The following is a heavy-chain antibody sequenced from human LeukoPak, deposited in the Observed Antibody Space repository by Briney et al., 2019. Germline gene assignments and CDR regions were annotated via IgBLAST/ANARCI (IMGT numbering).Heavy chain of an antibody. Sequence: GASVKVSCKASGYTFTSYAMHWVRQAPGQRLEWMGWINGGNGNTKYSQEFQGRVTITRDTSASTAYMELSSLRSEDMAVYYCARGDCSGGSCSLDYWGQGTLVTVSS. V-gene: IGHV1-3*03. D-gene: IGHD2-15*01. J-gene: IGHJ4*02. CDR1: GYTFTSYA. CDR3: ARGDCSGGSCSLDY. CDR2: INGGNGNT.